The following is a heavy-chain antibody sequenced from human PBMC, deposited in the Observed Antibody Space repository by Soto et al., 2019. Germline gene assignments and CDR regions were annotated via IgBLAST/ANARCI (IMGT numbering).Heavy chain of an antibody. CDR3: ARLRYFVWLSPFYYGMDV. Sequence: QVQLVQSGAEVKKPGSSVKVSCKASGGTFSSYAISWVRQAPGQGLEWMGGIIPIFGTANYAQKFQGRVTITADESTSTAYMELSSVRSEDTAVYYCARLRYFVWLSPFYYGMDVWGQGTTVTVSS. CDR1: GGTFSSYA. J-gene: IGHJ6*02. D-gene: IGHD3-9*01. CDR2: IIPIFGTA. V-gene: IGHV1-69*01.